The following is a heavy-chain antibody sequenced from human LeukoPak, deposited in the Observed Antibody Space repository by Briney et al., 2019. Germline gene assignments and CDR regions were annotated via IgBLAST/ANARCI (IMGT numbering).Heavy chain of an antibody. D-gene: IGHD2-2*01. Sequence: GGSLRLSCAASGFTFSSYAMSWVRQAPGKGLEWVSAISGSGGSTYYADSVKGRFTISRDNSKNTLYLQMNSLRAEDTAVYYCAKNRPCRSSTSCRNYYYYGMDVWGQGTTVTVSS. CDR1: GFTFSSYA. J-gene: IGHJ6*02. V-gene: IGHV3-23*01. CDR2: ISGSGGST. CDR3: AKNRPCRSSTSCRNYYYYGMDV.